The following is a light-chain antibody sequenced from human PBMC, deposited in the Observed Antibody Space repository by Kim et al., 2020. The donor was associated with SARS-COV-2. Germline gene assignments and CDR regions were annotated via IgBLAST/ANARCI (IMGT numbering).Light chain of an antibody. J-gene: IGLJ2*01. Sequence: QSALTQPPSASGSPGQSVTISCTGTSSDVGNYNYLSWYQQHPGKAPKLMIYEVSKRPSGVPDRFSGSKSGNTASLTVSGLQAEDEADYYCSSYAGSNKVVFGGGTKLTVL. CDR2: EVS. CDR1: SSDVGNYNY. V-gene: IGLV2-8*01. CDR3: SSYAGSNKVV.